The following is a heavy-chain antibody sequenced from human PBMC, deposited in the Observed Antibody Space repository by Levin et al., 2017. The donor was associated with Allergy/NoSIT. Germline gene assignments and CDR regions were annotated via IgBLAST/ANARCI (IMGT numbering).Heavy chain of an antibody. D-gene: IGHD2-15*01. CDR2: INTNTGNP. J-gene: IGHJ5*02. Sequence: EASVKVSCKASGYTFTSYAMNWVRQAPGQGLEWMGWINTNTGNPTYAQGFTGRFVFSLDTSVSTAYLQISSLKAEDTAVYYCARDRAVVVAATGWFDPWGQGTLVTVSS. CDR1: GYTFTSYA. CDR3: ARDRAVVVAATGWFDP. V-gene: IGHV7-4-1*02.